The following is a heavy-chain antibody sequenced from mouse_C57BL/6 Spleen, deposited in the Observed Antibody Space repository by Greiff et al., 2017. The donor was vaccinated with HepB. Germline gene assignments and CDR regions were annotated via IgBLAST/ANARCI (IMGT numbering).Heavy chain of an antibody. D-gene: IGHD1-1*01. V-gene: IGHV1-15*01. CDR1: GYTFTDYE. Sequence: VQLQQSGAELVRPGASVTLSCKASGYTFTDYEMHWVKQTPVHGLEWIGAIDPETGGTAYNQKFKGKAILTADQSSSTAYMELRSLTSEDSAVYYCTRSPLRDYAMDYWGQGTSVTVSS. J-gene: IGHJ4*01. CDR3: TRSPLRDYAMDY. CDR2: IDPETGGT.